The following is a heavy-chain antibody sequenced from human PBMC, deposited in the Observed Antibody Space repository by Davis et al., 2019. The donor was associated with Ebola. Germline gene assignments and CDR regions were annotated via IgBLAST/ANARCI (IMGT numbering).Heavy chain of an antibody. CDR2: INHSVIT. CDR1: GGSFSGYY. V-gene: IGHV4-34*01. J-gene: IGHJ6*02. CDR3: ARGDFDWLRVGMDV. Sequence: SETLSLTCAVYGGSFSGYYWSWIRQPPGKGLEWIGEINHSVITNYNPSLKSRVTISVDTSKNQFSLKLSSVTAADTAVYYCARGDFDWLRVGMDVWGQGTTVTVSS. D-gene: IGHD3-9*01.